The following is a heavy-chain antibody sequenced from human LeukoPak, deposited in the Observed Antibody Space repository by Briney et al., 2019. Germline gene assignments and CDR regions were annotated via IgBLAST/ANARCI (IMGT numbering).Heavy chain of an antibody. D-gene: IGHD4-23*01. J-gene: IGHJ5*02. CDR2: MNPNSGNT. V-gene: IGHV1-8*01. CDR1: GYTFTSYD. CDR3: ARGSISTVGFDP. Sequence: GASVKVSCKASGYTFTSYDINWVRQATGQGLEWMGWMNPNSGNTGYAQKFQGRVTMTRNTSISTAYMELSSLRSEDAAVYYCARGSISTVGFDPWGQGTLVTVSS.